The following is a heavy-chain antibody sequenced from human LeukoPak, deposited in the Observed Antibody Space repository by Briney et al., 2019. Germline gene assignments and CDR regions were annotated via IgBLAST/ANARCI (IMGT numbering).Heavy chain of an antibody. D-gene: IGHD2-2*01. J-gene: IGHJ2*01. V-gene: IGHV4-34*01. CDR1: GGSFSGYY. CDR3: ARAYCSSTSCYPDWYFDL. CDR2: INHSGST. Sequence: SETLSLTCAVYGGSFSGYYWSWIRQPPGKGLEWIGEINHSGSTNYNPSLKSRVTISVDTSKNQFSLKLSSVTAADTAVYYCARAYCSSTSCYPDWYFDLWGRGTLVTVSS.